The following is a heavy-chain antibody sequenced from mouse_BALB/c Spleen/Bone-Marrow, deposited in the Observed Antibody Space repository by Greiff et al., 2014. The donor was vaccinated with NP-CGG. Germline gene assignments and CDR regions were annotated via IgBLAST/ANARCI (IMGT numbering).Heavy chain of an antibody. V-gene: IGHV4-1*02. J-gene: IGHJ4*01. CDR3: ARLGYYGAMDY. Sequence: VESGGSLKLSCAASGFDLSRYWMSWVRQAPGKGLEWIGEINPDSSTINYTPSLKDKFIISRDNAKNTLYLQMSKVRSEDTALYYCARLGYYGAMDYWGQGTSVTVSS. CDR2: INPDSSTI. D-gene: IGHD1-1*01. CDR1: GFDLSRYW.